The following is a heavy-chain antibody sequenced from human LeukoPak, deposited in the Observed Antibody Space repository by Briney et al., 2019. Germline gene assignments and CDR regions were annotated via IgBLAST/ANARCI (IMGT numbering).Heavy chain of an antibody. D-gene: IGHD6-25*01. CDR3: ARVADGYYFDY. J-gene: IGHJ4*02. CDR1: GYTFSGFY. Sequence: ASVKVSCKPSGYTFSGFYIHWVRQAPGQGLEWMGWISPNSGDTNYAQKFQGRVTLTSDTSISTAYMELTRLTSDDTAVYHCARVADGYYFDYWGQGTLVTVSS. CDR2: ISPNSGDT. V-gene: IGHV1-2*02.